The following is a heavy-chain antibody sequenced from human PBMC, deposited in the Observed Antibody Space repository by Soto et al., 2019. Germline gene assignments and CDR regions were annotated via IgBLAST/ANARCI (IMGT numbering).Heavy chain of an antibody. CDR2: INPSGGST. Sequence: ASVKVSCKASGYTFTSYYMHCVRQAPGQGLEWMGIINPSGGSTSYAQKFQGRVTMTRDTSTSTVYMELSSLRSEDTAVYYCPRDNSRSIKYYYYGMDVWGEGTTVTVSS. V-gene: IGHV1-46*01. J-gene: IGHJ6*02. CDR3: PRDNSRSIKYYYYGMDV. CDR1: GYTFTSYY. D-gene: IGHD6-6*01.